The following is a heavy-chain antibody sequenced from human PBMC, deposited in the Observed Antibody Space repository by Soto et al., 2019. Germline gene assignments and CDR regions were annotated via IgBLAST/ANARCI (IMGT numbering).Heavy chain of an antibody. CDR2: ISWNSGSI. J-gene: IGHJ6*03. CDR1: GFTFDDYA. Sequence: GGSLRLSCAASGFTFDDYAMHWVRQAPGKGLEWVSGISWNSGSIGYADSVKGRFTISRDNAKNSLYLQMNSLRAEDTALYYCAKIAGGLRARSYSNYDLHYYYYMDVWGKGTTVTVSS. CDR3: AKIAGGLRARSYSNYDLHYYYYMDV. V-gene: IGHV3-9*01. D-gene: IGHD4-4*01.